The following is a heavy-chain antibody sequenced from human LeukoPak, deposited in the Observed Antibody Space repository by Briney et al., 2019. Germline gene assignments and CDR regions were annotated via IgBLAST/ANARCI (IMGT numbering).Heavy chain of an antibody. CDR2: ISGSGGST. CDR1: GFTFSSYG. J-gene: IGHJ4*02. D-gene: IGHD2-21*02. V-gene: IGHV3-23*01. Sequence: GGTLRLSCAASGFTFSSYGMRWVRQAPGKGLEWVSAISGSGGSTYYADSVKGRFTISRDNSKNTLYVQMKSLRAEDTAVYYCAKDFVVVPGNVNYFDYWGQGTLVTVSS. CDR3: AKDFVVVPGNVNYFDY.